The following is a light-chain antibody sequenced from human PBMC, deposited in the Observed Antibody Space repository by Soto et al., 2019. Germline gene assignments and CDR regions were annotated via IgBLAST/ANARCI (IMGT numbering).Light chain of an antibody. CDR1: QSVSSSY. V-gene: IGKV3-20*01. CDR2: GAS. Sequence: EVVLTQSPDTLSLSPGERATLSCRASQSVSSSYLAWYQQKPGQAPRLLIYGASSGATGIPDRFGGSGSGTDFTLTISRLEPEDFAVYYCQQYGSSVWTFGQGTKV. CDR3: QQYGSSVWT. J-gene: IGKJ1*01.